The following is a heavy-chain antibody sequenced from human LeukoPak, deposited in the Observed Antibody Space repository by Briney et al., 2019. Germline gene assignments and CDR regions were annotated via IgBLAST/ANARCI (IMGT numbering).Heavy chain of an antibody. D-gene: IGHD1-26*01. CDR3: ARAEVGATNWFDP. CDR2: IYHSGST. Sequence: PSETLSLTCAVSGGSISSSNWWSWVRQPPGKGLEWIGEIYHSGSTNYNPSLKSRVTISVDKSKNQFSLKLSSVTAADTAVYYCARAEVGATNWFDPWGQGTLVTVSS. J-gene: IGHJ5*02. V-gene: IGHV4-4*02. CDR1: GGSISSSNW.